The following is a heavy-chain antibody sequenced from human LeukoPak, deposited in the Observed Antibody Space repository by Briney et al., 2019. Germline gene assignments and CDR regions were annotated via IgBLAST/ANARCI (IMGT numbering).Heavy chain of an antibody. J-gene: IGHJ4*02. Sequence: GESLRLSCAASGFTFSNYWMNWVRQAPGKGLEWVANIKPDGIEKHYVDSVRGRFTISRDNAKNSLYLQMNSLRAEDTAVYFCARINSAITYARDVWGQGTLVTVSS. V-gene: IGHV3-7*01. CDR3: ARINSAITYARDV. CDR2: IKPDGIEK. D-gene: IGHD1-26*01. CDR1: GFTFSNYW.